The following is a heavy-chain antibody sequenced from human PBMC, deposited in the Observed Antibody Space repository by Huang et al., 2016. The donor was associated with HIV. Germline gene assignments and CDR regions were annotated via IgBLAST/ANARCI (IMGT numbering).Heavy chain of an antibody. CDR2: ISYDGSNK. CDR3: AKDRGELRFFDWSSPSFDC. J-gene: IGHJ4*02. V-gene: IGHV3-30*18. D-gene: IGHD3-9*01. Sequence: QVQLVESGGGVVQPGRSLRLSCAASGFIFSSYGMHWVRQAPGKGLEWVAVISYDGSNKYYSDSVKGRFTISRDNSKNTLYLQMKSLRTEDTAVYYCAKDRGELRFFDWSSPSFDCWGQGTLVTVSS. CDR1: GFIFSSYG.